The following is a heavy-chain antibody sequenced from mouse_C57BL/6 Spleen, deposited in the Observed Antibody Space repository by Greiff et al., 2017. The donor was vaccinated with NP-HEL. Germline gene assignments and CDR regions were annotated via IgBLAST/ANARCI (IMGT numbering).Heavy chain of an antibody. D-gene: IGHD4-1*01. CDR3: ANNWDGGYFDY. V-gene: IGHV1-82*01. CDR2: IYPGDGDT. CDR1: GYAFSSSW. Sequence: QVQLQQSGPELVKPGASVKISCKASGYAFSSSWMNWVKQRPGKGLEWIGRIYPGDGDTNYNGKFKGKATLTADKSSSTAYMQLSSLTSEDSAVYFCANNWDGGYFDYWGQGTTLTVSS. J-gene: IGHJ2*01.